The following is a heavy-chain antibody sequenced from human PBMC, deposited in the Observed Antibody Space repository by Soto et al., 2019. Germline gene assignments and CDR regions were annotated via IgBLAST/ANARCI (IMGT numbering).Heavy chain of an antibody. CDR2: IYYSGST. CDR1: GGSVSSYY. V-gene: IGHV4-59*02. J-gene: IGHJ6*02. D-gene: IGHD3-3*01. CDR3: ARDRGFWSGYYYYYYGMDV. Sequence: SETLSLTCTVSGGSVSSYYWSWIRQPPGKGLEWIGYIYYSGSTNYNPSLKSRVTISVDTSKNQFSLKLSSVTAADTAVYYCARDRGFWSGYYYYYYGMDVWGQGTLVTVS.